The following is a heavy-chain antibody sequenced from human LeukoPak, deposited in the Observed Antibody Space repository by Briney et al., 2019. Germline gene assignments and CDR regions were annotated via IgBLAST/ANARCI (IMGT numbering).Heavy chain of an antibody. CDR3: GRNYDFWSGYGYYYYGMDV. Sequence: ASVKVSCKASGGTFSSYAISWVRQAPGQGLEWMGGIIPIFGTANYAQKFQGRVTITADESTSTAYMELSSLRSEDTAVYYCGRNYDFWSGYGYYYYGMDVWGQGTTVTVSS. CDR2: IIPIFGTA. J-gene: IGHJ6*02. D-gene: IGHD3-3*01. V-gene: IGHV1-69*01. CDR1: GGTFSSYA.